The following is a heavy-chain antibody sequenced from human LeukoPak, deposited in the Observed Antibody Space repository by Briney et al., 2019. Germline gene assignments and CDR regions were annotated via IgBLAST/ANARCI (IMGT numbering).Heavy chain of an antibody. Sequence: SETLSLTCAVYGGSFSGYYWSWIRQPPGKGLEWIGEINHSGSTNYIPSLKSRVTISVDTSKNQFSLKLSSVTAADTAVYYCARGGSTGNQRKQQLANWFDPWGQGTLVTVSS. J-gene: IGHJ5*02. D-gene: IGHD6-13*01. V-gene: IGHV4-34*01. CDR1: GGSFSGYY. CDR2: INHSGST. CDR3: ARGGSTGNQRKQQLANWFDP.